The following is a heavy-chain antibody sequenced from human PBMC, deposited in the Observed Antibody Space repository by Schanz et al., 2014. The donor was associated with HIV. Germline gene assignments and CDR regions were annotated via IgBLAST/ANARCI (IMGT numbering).Heavy chain of an antibody. CDR1: EFTFRTSI. Sequence: QVQLVESGGGVVQPGGSLRLSCAMSEFTFRTSIIHWVRQPPGKGLEWVSAMSYDGNSKYYADSVKGRFTISRDNSKNTVYLQMNSLRGEDSAVYYCAKVGRIYSTTWIDHWGQGTLVTVSS. CDR2: MSYDGNSK. J-gene: IGHJ4*02. D-gene: IGHD6-13*01. V-gene: IGHV3-30-3*02. CDR3: AKVGRIYSTTWIDH.